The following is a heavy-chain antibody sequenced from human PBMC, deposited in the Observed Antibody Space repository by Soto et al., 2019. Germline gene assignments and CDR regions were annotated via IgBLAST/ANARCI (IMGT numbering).Heavy chain of an antibody. CDR1: GFTFSSYA. D-gene: IGHD3-3*01. Sequence: EVQLLESGGGLVQPVGSLRLSCAASGFTFSSYAMSWVRQAPGKGLEWVSAISGSGGSTYYADSVKGRFTISRDNSKNTLYLQMNSLRAEDTAVYYCAKVYWAWSGLNAPSNFDYWGQGTLVTVSS. CDR2: ISGSGGST. J-gene: IGHJ4*02. V-gene: IGHV3-23*01. CDR3: AKVYWAWSGLNAPSNFDY.